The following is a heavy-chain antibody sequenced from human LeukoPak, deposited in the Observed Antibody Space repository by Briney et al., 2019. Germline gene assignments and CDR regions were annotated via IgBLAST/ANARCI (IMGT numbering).Heavy chain of an antibody. Sequence: PSETLSLTCTVSGDSISAYYWSWIRQPPGKGLEWIGYLHYSGSTNCNPSLKSRVTISVDTSKNQFSLKLTSVTAADTAVYYCARREGRQWFHFDSWGQGTLVTVSS. CDR2: LHYSGST. J-gene: IGHJ4*02. CDR1: GDSISAYY. V-gene: IGHV4-59*08. D-gene: IGHD2-8*01. CDR3: ARREGRQWFHFDS.